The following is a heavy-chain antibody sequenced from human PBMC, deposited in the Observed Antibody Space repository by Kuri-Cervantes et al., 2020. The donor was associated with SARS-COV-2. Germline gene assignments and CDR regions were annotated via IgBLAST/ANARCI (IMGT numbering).Heavy chain of an antibody. V-gene: IGHV3-23*01. CDR2: ISGSGGST. CDR3: AKVYDFWSGYPIDFDY. D-gene: IGHD3-3*01. CDR1: GFTFDDYA. Sequence: GESLKISCAASGFTFDDYAMSWVRQAPGKGLEWASAISGSGGSTYYADSAKGRFTISRDNSKNTLYLQMNSLRAEDTAVYYCAKVYDFWSGYPIDFDYWGQGTLVTVSS. J-gene: IGHJ4*02.